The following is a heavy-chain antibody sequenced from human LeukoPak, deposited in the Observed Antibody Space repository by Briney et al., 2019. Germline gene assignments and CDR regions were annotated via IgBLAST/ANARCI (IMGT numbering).Heavy chain of an antibody. J-gene: IGHJ4*02. Sequence: SETLSLTCTVSGGSISSYYWSWIRQPAGKGLEWIGRIYTSGSTNYNPSLKSRVTMSVDTSKNQFSLKLSSVTAADTAVYYCARAYDYGGNSDYFDYWGQGTPVTVSS. CDR3: ARAYDYGGNSDYFDY. CDR2: IYTSGST. V-gene: IGHV4-4*07. CDR1: GGSISSYY. D-gene: IGHD4-23*01.